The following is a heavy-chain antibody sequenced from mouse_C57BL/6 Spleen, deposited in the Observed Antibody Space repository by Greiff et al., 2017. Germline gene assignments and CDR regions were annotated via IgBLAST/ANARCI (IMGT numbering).Heavy chain of an antibody. Sequence: VQLQQSGPGLVQPSQSLSITCTVSGFSLTSYGVHWVRQSPGKGLEWLGVIWSGGSTDYNAAFISRLSISKDNSTSQVFFKMNSLQADDTAIYYCAREGNYYAMDYWGQGTSVTVSS. D-gene: IGHD2-1*01. V-gene: IGHV2-2*01. CDR1: GFSLTSYG. J-gene: IGHJ4*01. CDR2: IWSGGST. CDR3: AREGNYYAMDY.